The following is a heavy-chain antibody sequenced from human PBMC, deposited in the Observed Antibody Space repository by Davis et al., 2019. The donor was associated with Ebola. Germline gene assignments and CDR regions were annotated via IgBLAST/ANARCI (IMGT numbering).Heavy chain of an antibody. CDR3: ARGLYGDYVLDY. V-gene: IGHV1-8*01. Sequence: AASVKVSCKASGYTFTSYDINWVRQATGQGLEWMGWMNPNSGNTGYAQKFQGRVTMTRNTSISTAYMELSSLRSEDTAVYYCARGLYGDYVLDYWGQGTLVTVSS. CDR1: GYTFTSYD. CDR2: MNPNSGNT. D-gene: IGHD4-17*01. J-gene: IGHJ4*02.